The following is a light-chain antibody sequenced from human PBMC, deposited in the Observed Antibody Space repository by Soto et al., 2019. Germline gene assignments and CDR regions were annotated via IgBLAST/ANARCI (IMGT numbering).Light chain of an antibody. V-gene: IGKV3-11*01. J-gene: IGKJ4*01. CDR2: DVS. CDR1: QTVSSY. CDR3: QQRHSWPLT. Sequence: EIVLTQSPAILSLSPGERATLSCRASQTVSSYLAWYQQKPGQAPRLLIYDVSNRATGIPARFSGSGSGTDFTLTISSLEPEDFAVYYCQQRHSWPLTFGGGTKVDIK.